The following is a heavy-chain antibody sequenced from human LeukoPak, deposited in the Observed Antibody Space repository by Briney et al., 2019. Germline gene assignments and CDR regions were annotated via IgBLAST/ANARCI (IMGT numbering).Heavy chain of an antibody. Sequence: ASVKVSCKASGYTFTGYYMHWVRQAPGQGLEWMRWINPNSGGTNYAQKFQGWVTMTRDTSISTAYMELSRLRSDDTAVYYCARSGSSWYVSPPATPPDYWGQGTLVTVSS. CDR3: ARSGSSWYVSPPATPPDY. V-gene: IGHV1-2*04. J-gene: IGHJ4*02. CDR1: GYTFTGYY. CDR2: INPNSGGT. D-gene: IGHD6-13*01.